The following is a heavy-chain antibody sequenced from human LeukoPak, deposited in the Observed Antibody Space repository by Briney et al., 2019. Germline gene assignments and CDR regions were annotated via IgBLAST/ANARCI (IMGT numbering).Heavy chain of an antibody. CDR1: GGSISSYY. J-gene: IGHJ3*02. V-gene: IGHV4-59*01. CDR3: ARELSITMVRGVIIRSRDAFDI. D-gene: IGHD3-10*01. Sequence: SETLSLTCTVSGGSISSYYWSWTRQPPGKGLEWIGYIYYSGSTNYNPSLKSRVTISVDTSKNQFSLKLSSVTAADTAVYYCARELSITMVRGVIIRSRDAFDIWGQGTMVTVSS. CDR2: IYYSGST.